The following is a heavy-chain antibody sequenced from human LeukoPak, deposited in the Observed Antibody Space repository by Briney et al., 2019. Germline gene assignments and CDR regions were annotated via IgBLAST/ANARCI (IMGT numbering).Heavy chain of an antibody. D-gene: IGHD2-2*01. CDR1: GYTFTGSY. V-gene: IGHV1-2*02. J-gene: IGHJ5*02. CDR3: ARAGDIVVVPAAPFDP. Sequence: ASVKVSCKASGYTFTGSYMHWVRQAPGQGLEWRGWINPNSGGTNYAQKFQGRVTMTRDTSISTACMELSRLRSDDTAVYYCARAGDIVVVPAAPFDPWGQGTLVTVSS. CDR2: INPNSGGT.